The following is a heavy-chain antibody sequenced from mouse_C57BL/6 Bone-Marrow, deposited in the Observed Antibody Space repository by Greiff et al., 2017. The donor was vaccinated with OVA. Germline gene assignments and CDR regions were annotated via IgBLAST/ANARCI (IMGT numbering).Heavy chain of an antibody. V-gene: IGHV1-55*01. CDR3: ARPHYYYGSSHWYFDV. Sequence: QVQLQQSGAELVKPGASVKMSCKASGYTFTSYWITWVKQRPGQGLEWIGDIYPGSGSTNYNEKFKSKATLTVDTSSSTAYMQLSSLTSEDSAVYYCARPHYYYGSSHWYFDVWGTGTTVTVSS. CDR2: IYPGSGST. CDR1: GYTFTSYW. J-gene: IGHJ1*03. D-gene: IGHD1-1*01.